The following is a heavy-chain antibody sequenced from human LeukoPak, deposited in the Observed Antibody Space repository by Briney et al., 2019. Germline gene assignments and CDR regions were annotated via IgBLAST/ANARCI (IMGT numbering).Heavy chain of an antibody. CDR1: GGSISSGAYY. CDR2: IYYSGST. D-gene: IGHD3-16*01. J-gene: IGHJ4*02. V-gene: IGHV4-31*03. Sequence: SQTLSLTCTVSGGSISSGAYYWSWIRQHPGKGLEWIGYIYYSGSTYYNPSLKSRVTISVDTSENQFSLKLSSVTAADTAVYYCARETIELGDYFDYWGQGTLVTVSS. CDR3: ARETIELGDYFDY.